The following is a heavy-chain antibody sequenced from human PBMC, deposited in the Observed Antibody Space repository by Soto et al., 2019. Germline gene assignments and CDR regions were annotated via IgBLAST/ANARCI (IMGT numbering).Heavy chain of an antibody. V-gene: IGHV4-30-2*01. CDR3: ARGGGAYGSGSYYSYYFDY. J-gene: IGHJ4*02. D-gene: IGHD3-10*01. Sequence: PSETLSLTCAVSGGSISSGGYSWSWIRQPLGKGLEWIGYIYHSGSTYYNPSLKSRVTISVDRSKNQFSLKLSSVTAADTAVYYCARGGGAYGSGSYYSYYFDYWGQGTLVTVSS. CDR1: GGSISSGGYS. CDR2: IYHSGST.